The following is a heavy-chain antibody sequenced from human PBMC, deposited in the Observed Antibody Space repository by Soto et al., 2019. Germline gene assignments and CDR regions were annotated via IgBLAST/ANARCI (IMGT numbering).Heavy chain of an antibody. CDR3: ARDRIGFRSRSGMDV. D-gene: IGHD2-2*01. CDR1: GGSISSYY. CDR2: IYYSGST. J-gene: IGHJ6*02. Sequence: QVQLQESGPGLVKPSETLSLTCTVSGGSISSYYWSWIRQPPGKGLEWIGYIYYSGSTNYNPSLKSRVTISVDTSKNQFSLKLSSVTAADTAVYYCARDRIGFRSRSGMDVWGQGTTVTVSS. V-gene: IGHV4-59*01.